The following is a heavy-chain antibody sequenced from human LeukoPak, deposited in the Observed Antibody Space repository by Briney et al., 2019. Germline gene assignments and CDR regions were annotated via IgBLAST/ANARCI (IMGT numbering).Heavy chain of an antibody. V-gene: IGHV1-18*01. Sequence: GASVTVSFKASGYTFTNYGISWVRQAPGQGLEWMGWISAYNGNTNYAQKLQGRVTITTDTSTSTAYMELRSLRSDDTAVYYCARDSGMGIVLMVYAINDAFDIWGQGTMVTVSS. CDR1: GYTFTNYG. D-gene: IGHD2-8*01. J-gene: IGHJ3*02. CDR3: ARDSGMGIVLMVYAINDAFDI. CDR2: ISAYNGNT.